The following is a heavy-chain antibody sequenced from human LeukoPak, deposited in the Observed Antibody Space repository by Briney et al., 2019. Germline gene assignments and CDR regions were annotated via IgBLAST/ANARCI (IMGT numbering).Heavy chain of an antibody. J-gene: IGHJ3*02. V-gene: IGHV1-8*01. CDR3: ARRRSRDAFDI. Sequence: GASVRVSCKASGYTFTSYDINWVRQATGQGLEWMGWMNPNSGNTGYAQRFQGRVTMTRNTSISTAYMELSSLRSEDTAVYYCARRRSRDAFDIWGQGTMVTVSS. CDR2: MNPNSGNT. CDR1: GYTFTSYD.